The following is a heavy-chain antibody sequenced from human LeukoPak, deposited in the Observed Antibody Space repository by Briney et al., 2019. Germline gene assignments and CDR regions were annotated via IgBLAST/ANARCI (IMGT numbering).Heavy chain of an antibody. CDR2: ISPYNDNT. J-gene: IGHJ5*01. D-gene: IGHD3-16*02. CDR1: GYTFISYT. Sequence: ASVKVSCKASGYTFISYTISWVRQAPGQGLEWMGWISPYNDNTDYAQKFQGRVSMTTDTATRTAYMELRSLRSDDTVVYYCAREAEVWGSFRYFYSWGQGTLVTVSS. CDR3: AREAEVWGSFRYFYS. V-gene: IGHV1-18*01.